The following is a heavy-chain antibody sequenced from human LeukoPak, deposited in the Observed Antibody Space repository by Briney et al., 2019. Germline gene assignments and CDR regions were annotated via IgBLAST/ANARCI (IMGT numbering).Heavy chain of an antibody. CDR3: AKGYDRSGYQPADY. D-gene: IGHD3-22*01. CDR1: GFTFANCA. CDR2: ISGNSGGI. J-gene: IGHJ4*02. V-gene: IGHV3-9*01. Sequence: GGSLRLSCAASGFTFANCAMHWVRQAPGKGLEWVSSISGNSGGIGYADSVKGRFTISRDNAKDSLYLQMNSLRAEDTALYYCAKGYDRSGYQPADYWGQGTLVSVSS.